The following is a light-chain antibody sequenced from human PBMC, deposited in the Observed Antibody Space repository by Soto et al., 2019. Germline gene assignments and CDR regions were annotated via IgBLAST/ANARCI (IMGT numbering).Light chain of an antibody. CDR2: DAS. V-gene: IGKV3-15*01. CDR1: QDISSN. Sequence: EIVMTQSPATLSVTLGERATLSCRASQDISSNLAWYQQKPGQAPRLLIYDASTRATGIPARFSGSGSETEFTLTISSLQSEDFAVYYGQQYNNWPPYTFGQGTKLEIK. J-gene: IGKJ2*01. CDR3: QQYNNWPPYT.